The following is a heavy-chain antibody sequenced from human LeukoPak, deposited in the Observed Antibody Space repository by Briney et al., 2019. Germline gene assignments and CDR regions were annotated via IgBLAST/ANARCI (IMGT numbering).Heavy chain of an antibody. CDR3: ARDRGGSSWYNWFDA. V-gene: IGHV4-4*07. CDR1: GDSISSNY. D-gene: IGHD6-13*01. J-gene: IGHJ5*02. CDR2: IHPSGST. Sequence: PSETLSLTCTVSGDSISSNYWSWIGHPAGKGLESIGRIHPSGSTDYNPSLESRVTISVDTSKNQFSLKLTSVTAADTAVYYCARDRGGSSWYNWFDAWGQGTLVTVSS.